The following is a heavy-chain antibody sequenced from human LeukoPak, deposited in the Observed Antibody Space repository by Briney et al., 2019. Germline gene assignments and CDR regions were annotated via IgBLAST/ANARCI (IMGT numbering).Heavy chain of an antibody. J-gene: IGHJ4*02. CDR1: GYTFTTYD. Sequence: ASVKVSCKASGYTFTTYDINWVRQATGQGLEWMGWMNPNSGNTGYAQKFQGRVIMTRNTSINTAYMELSSLRFDDTVLYYCARLGTRGDFWGQGTLVTVSS. V-gene: IGHV1-8*01. CDR2: MNPNSGNT. D-gene: IGHD7-27*01. CDR3: ARLGTRGDF.